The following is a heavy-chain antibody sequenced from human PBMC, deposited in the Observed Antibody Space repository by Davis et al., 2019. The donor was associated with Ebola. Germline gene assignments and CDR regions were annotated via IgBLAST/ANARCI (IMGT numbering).Heavy chain of an antibody. J-gene: IGHJ6*03. CDR1: GGSFSGYY. CDR3: ARRRGTNYYYYMDV. V-gene: IGHV4-34*01. D-gene: IGHD3/OR15-3a*01. CDR2: INHSGST. Sequence: PSETLSLTCAVYGGSFSGYYWSWIRQPPGKGLEWIGEINHSGSTNYNPSLKSRVTISVDTSKNQFSLKLSSVTAADTAIYYCARRRGTNYYYYMDVWGKGTTVTVSS.